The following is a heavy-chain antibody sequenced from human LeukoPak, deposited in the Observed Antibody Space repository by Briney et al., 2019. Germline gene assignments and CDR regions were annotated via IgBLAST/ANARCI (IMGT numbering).Heavy chain of an antibody. J-gene: IGHJ4*02. Sequence: ASVKVSCKASGYTFTSYGISWVRQAPGQGLEWMGWTSGYNGDTNYAQNLQGRVTMTTDTSTSTAYMELRSLRSDDTAVYYCARGLEYCTNGVCHFDYWGQGTLVTVSS. CDR3: ARGLEYCTNGVCHFDY. CDR1: GYTFTSYG. D-gene: IGHD2-8*01. CDR2: TSGYNGDT. V-gene: IGHV1-18*01.